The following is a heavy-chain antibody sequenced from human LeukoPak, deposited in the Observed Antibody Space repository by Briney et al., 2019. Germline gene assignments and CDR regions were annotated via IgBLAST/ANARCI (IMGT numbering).Heavy chain of an antibody. CDR1: GYTFTGYY. V-gene: IGHV1-2*02. CDR2: INPNSGGT. D-gene: IGHD3-22*01. CDR3: ARSRAYYYDSSGYSEYFQH. Sequence: ASVKVSCKASGYTFTGYYMYWVRQAPGQGLEWMGWINPNSGGTNYAQKFQGRVTMTRDTSISTAYMELSRLRSDDTAVYYCARSRAYYYDSSGYSEYFQHWGQGTLVTVSS. J-gene: IGHJ1*01.